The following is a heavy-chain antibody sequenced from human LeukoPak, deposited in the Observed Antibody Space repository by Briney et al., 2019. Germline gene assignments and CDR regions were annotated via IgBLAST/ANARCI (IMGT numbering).Heavy chain of an antibody. Sequence: GGSLRLSCAASGFTFSSYAMSWVRQAPWKGLEWVSAISGSGGSTYYADSVKGRFTISRDNSKNTLYLQMNSLRAEDTAVYYCAKGRDYYDSSGYYPYYFDYWGQGTLVTVSS. D-gene: IGHD3-22*01. CDR3: AKGRDYYDSSGYYPYYFDY. V-gene: IGHV3-23*01. CDR2: ISGSGGST. J-gene: IGHJ4*02. CDR1: GFTFSSYA.